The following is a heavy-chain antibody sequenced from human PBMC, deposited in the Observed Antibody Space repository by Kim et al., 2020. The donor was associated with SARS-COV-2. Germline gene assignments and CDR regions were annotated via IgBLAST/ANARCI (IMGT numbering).Heavy chain of an antibody. CDR2: ISYDGSNK. CDR3: VALSLGWLQCDVDY. Sequence: GGSLRLSCAASGFSFSSYGMHWVRQAPGKGMEWVAVISYDGSNKYYADSVKGRFTISRDSSKNTLYLQMNSLSAEGTAVYYCVALSLGWLQCDVDYWGQGTLVTVSS. J-gene: IGHJ4*02. V-gene: IGHV3-30*03. D-gene: IGHD5-12*01. CDR1: GFSFSSYG.